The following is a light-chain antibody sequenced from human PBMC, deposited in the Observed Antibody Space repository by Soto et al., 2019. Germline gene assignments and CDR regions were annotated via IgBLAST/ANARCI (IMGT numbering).Light chain of an antibody. CDR3: QQSYSTPPIT. CDR2: AAS. CDR1: QSISSY. J-gene: IGKJ3*01. Sequence: DIQMTQSPSSLSASVGDRVTITCRASQSISSYLNWYQQKPGKAPKLLIYAASSLQSGVPSRFSGSGSGTEFTLTISSLQPEDFATYYCQQSYSTPPITFGPGTKVDIK. V-gene: IGKV1-39*01.